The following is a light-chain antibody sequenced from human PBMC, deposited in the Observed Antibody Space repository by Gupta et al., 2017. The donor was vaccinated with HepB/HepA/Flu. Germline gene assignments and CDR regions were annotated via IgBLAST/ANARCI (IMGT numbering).Light chain of an antibody. J-gene: IGLJ3*02. CDR1: TGAVTSGNY. V-gene: IGLV7-43*01. Sequence: QTVVTQEPSLTVSPGGTVTLTCASSTGAVTSGNYPNWFQQKPGQAPRTLIYSTSNKQPWTPARFSGSLLGGKAALTLSGVQPEDEDEYYCLLYYGGPWVFGGGTKLTVL. CDR2: STS. CDR3: LLYYGGPWV.